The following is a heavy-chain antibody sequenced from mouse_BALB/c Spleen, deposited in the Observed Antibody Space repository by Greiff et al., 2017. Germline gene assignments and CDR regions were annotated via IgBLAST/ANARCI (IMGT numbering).Heavy chain of an antibody. CDR1: GDSITSGY. V-gene: IGHV3-8*02. J-gene: IGHJ1*01. CDR3: ARFPYGNYEYFDV. CDR2: ISYSGST. Sequence: VQLKESGPSLVKPSQTLSLTCSVTGDSITSGYWNWIRKFPGNKLEYMGYISYSGSTYYNPSLKSRISITRDTSKNQYYLQLNSVTTEDTATYYCARFPYGNYEYFDVWGAGTTVTVSS. D-gene: IGHD2-10*02.